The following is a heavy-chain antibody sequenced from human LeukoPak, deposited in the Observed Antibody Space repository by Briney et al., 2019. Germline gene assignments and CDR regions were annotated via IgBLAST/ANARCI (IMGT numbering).Heavy chain of an antibody. CDR2: MNPNSANT. Sequence: ASVKVSCTASGYTFTTYDINWVRQATGQGLEWMGWMNPNSANTGYAQKFQGRVTITRNTSISTAYMELNSLRSDDTAVYYCARARLVRGPVTPLYYFDYWGQGVLVTVSS. J-gene: IGHJ4*02. D-gene: IGHD2-8*02. CDR1: GYTFTTYD. CDR3: ARARLVRGPVTPLYYFDY. V-gene: IGHV1-8*01.